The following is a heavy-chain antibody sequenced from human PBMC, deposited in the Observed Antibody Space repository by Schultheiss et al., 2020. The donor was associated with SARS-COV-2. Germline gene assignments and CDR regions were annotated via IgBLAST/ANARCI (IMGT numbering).Heavy chain of an antibody. CDR3: AKAGGGSRSY. CDR2: ISGSGGST. Sequence: GGSLRLSCAASGFTFDDYAMHWVRQAPGKGLEWVSAISGSGGSTYYADSVKGRFTISRDNAKNSLYLQMNSLRAEDTAVYYCAKAGGGSRSYWGQGTLVTVSS. J-gene: IGHJ4*02. D-gene: IGHD2-2*01. V-gene: IGHV3-23*01. CDR1: GFTFDDYA.